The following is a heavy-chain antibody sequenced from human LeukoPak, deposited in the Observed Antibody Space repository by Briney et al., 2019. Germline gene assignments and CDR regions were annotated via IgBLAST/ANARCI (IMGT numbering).Heavy chain of an antibody. Sequence: GGSLRLSCAVSGLTVSTNYMTWVRQAPGKGLEWVSVIYSGGSTYYADSVKGRFTISRDNSKNTLYLEMNSLRGEDTAVYYCARGGVGIAADYWGQGTLVTVSS. D-gene: IGHD6-13*01. V-gene: IGHV3-66*01. CDR2: IYSGGST. CDR1: GLTVSTNY. J-gene: IGHJ4*02. CDR3: ARGGVGIAADY.